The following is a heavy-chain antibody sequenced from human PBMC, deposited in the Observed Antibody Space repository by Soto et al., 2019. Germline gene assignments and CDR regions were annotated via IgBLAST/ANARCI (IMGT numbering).Heavy chain of an antibody. J-gene: IGHJ4*02. V-gene: IGHV3-33*08. CDR1: GFTFSSYG. CDR2: IWFDGSNK. Sequence: GGSLRLSCAASGFTFSSYGMHWVRQAPGKGLEWVAVIWFDGSNKFYADSVKGRFTISRDNSKNTVSLQMNSLRDEDSAAYYCATTGPYWYQGILVTVS. CDR3: ATTGPY.